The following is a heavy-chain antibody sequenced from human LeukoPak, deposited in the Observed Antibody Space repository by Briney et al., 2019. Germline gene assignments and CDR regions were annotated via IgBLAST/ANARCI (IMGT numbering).Heavy chain of an antibody. D-gene: IGHD5-18*01. CDR2: IYYSGST. CDR1: GGSISSSSNY. J-gene: IGHJ6*03. CDR3: ARGYSYGSRYYYYYMDV. V-gene: IGHV4-39*07. Sequence: SETLSLTCTVSGGSISSSSNYWGWIRQPPGKGLEWIGNIYYSGSTYYNPSLKSRVTISLDASKNQFSLKLSSVTAADTAVYYCARGYSYGSRYYYYYMDVWGKGTTVTVSS.